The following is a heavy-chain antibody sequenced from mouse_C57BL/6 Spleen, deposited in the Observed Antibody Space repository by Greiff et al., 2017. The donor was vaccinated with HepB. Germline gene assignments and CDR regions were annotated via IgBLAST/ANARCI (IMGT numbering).Heavy chain of an antibody. D-gene: IGHD2-3*01. V-gene: IGHV3-6*01. CDR1: GYSITSGYY. CDR2: ISYDGSN. J-gene: IGHJ4*01. Sequence: VQLKHSGPGLVKPSQSLSLTCSVTGYSITSGYYWNWIRQFPGNKLEWMGYISYDGSNNYNPSLKNRISITRDTSKNQFFLKLNSVTTEDTATYYCARERDGDAMDYWGQGTSVTVSS. CDR3: ARERDGDAMDY.